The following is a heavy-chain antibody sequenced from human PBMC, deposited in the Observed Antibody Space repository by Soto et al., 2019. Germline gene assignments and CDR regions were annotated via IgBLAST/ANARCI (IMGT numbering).Heavy chain of an antibody. CDR1: GGSIIDYY. V-gene: IGHV4-59*08. Sequence: SETLSLTCTVSGGSIIDYYWSWIRQPPGKGLEWIGYIYYSGTTDYSPSLKSRVTISVDTSKNRFSLKLSSVTAADSAIYYCARQSGGYYYYGMDVWGQGTTVTVSS. J-gene: IGHJ6*02. CDR2: IYYSGTT. D-gene: IGHD1-26*01. CDR3: ARQSGGYYYYGMDV.